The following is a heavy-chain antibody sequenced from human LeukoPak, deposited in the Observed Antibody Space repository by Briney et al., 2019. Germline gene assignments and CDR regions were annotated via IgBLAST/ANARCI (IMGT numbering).Heavy chain of an antibody. CDR3: ARDPGDIVVVPAALNWFDS. V-gene: IGHV3-21*01. CDR2: ISSSSSYI. J-gene: IGHJ5*01. D-gene: IGHD2-2*01. Sequence: GGSLRLSCAASGFTFSSYSMNWVRQAPGKGLEWVSSISSSSSYIYYADSVKGRFTISRDNAKNSLYLQMNSLRAEDTAVYYCARDPGDIVVVPAALNWFDSWGQGTLVTVSS. CDR1: GFTFSSYS.